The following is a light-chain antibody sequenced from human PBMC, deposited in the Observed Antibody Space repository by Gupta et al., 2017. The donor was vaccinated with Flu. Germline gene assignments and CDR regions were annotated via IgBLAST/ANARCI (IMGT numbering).Light chain of an antibody. J-gene: IGLJ1*01. Sequence: VTIYCTGSSSDVGAGYDVHWYQQFPGAAPSLLMYGNNNRPAGVPDRFSGSKSGTSVSMASTGLQVEDEADYYCQTYDNTLGLYVFGTGTRVTVL. CDR3: QTYDNTLGLYV. CDR2: GNN. V-gene: IGLV1-40*01. CDR1: SSDVGAGYD.